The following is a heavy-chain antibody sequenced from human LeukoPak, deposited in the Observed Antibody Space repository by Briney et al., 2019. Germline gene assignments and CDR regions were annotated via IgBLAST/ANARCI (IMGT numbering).Heavy chain of an antibody. J-gene: IGHJ3*02. CDR2: XXSXXXX. Sequence: SEXXSLTCTVSGVSITXXXXXXIRQPPGXGLXXXXXXXSXXXXXXXXXLXXXVXXXXDXSKNQFSLKPTSVTAADTAIYYCARRNDFDIWGQGTMVTVSS. CDR3: ARRNDFDI. CDR1: GVSITXXX. V-gene: IGHV4-4*08.